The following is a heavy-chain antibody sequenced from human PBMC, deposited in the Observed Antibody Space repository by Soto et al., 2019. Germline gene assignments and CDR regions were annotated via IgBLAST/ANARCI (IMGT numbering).Heavy chain of an antibody. V-gene: IGHV3-30*18. Sequence: PGGSLRLPCAASGFTFRSYGMHWVRQGPGKGLGGGGVISYDGSNKYYADSVKGRFTTSRDHSKNTLYLQMNSLRAEDTAVYYCAKEDTGDNWNDPWFGAHDAFDIWGQGTMVTVSS. CDR3: AKEDTGDNWNDPWFGAHDAFDI. D-gene: IGHD1-20*01. J-gene: IGHJ3*02. CDR2: ISYDGSNK. CDR1: GFTFRSYG.